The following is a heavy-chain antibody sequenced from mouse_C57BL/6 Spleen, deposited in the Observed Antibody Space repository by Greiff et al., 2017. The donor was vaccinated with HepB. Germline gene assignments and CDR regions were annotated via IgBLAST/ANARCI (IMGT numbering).Heavy chain of an antibody. V-gene: IGHV1-72*01. J-gene: IGHJ1*03. CDR1: GYTFTSYW. Sequence: QVQLKQPGAELVKPGASVKLSCKASGYTFTSYWMHWVKQRPGRGLEWIGRIDPNSGGTKYNEKFKSKATLTVDKPSSTAYMQLSSLTSEDSAVYYCARRDYYGSKGYFDVWGTGTTVTVSS. D-gene: IGHD1-1*01. CDR3: ARRDYYGSKGYFDV. CDR2: IDPNSGGT.